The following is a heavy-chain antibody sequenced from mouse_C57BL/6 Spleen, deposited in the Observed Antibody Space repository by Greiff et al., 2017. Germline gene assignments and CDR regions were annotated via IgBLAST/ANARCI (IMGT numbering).Heavy chain of an antibody. Sequence: QVQLQQPGAELVKPGASVKMSCKASGYTFTSYWITWVKQRPGQGLEWIGDIYPGSGSTNYNEKFKSKATLTVETSSSTAYRQLSSLTSEDSAVYYCAREGHYGNPGYWYFDVWGTGTTVTVSS. J-gene: IGHJ1*03. CDR3: AREGHYGNPGYWYFDV. V-gene: IGHV1-55*01. D-gene: IGHD2-1*01. CDR2: IYPGSGST. CDR1: GYTFTSYW.